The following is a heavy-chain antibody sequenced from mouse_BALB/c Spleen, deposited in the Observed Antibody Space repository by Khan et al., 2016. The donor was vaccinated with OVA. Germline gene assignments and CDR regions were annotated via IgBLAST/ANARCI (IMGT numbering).Heavy chain of an antibody. CDR1: GSTFTSYW. CDR3: AGSNYFCGSVYAMAY. CDR2: FAPGGGST. V-gene: IGHV1S41*01. D-gene: IGHD1-1*02. Sequence: DLVKPGASVKLSCKASGSTFTSYWINWIKQRPGQGLEWIGRFAPGGGSTYYNEIFKGKATLTVDQSSSTAYIQLSSLSSEDSAVSFCAGSNYFCGSVYAMAYWGQGTLVTVAA. J-gene: IGHJ3*01.